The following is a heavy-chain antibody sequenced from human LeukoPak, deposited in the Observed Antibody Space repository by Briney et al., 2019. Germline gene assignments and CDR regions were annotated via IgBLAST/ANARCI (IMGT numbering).Heavy chain of an antibody. V-gene: IGHV3-30*02. Sequence: GGSLRLSCAASGFTFSSYGMHWVRQAPGKGLEWVAFIRYDGSNKYYADSVKGRFTISRDNSKNTLYLQMNSLRAEDTAVYYCAKGSPYYSSSWYDAFDIWGQGTMVTVSS. D-gene: IGHD6-13*01. CDR3: AKGSPYYSSSWYDAFDI. CDR1: GFTFSSYG. CDR2: IRYDGSNK. J-gene: IGHJ3*02.